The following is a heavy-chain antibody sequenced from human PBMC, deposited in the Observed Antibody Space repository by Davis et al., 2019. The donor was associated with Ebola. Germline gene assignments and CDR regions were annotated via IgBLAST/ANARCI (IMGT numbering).Heavy chain of an antibody. D-gene: IGHD6-19*01. Sequence: GESLKISCAASGFTFSGSAMHWVRQAPGKGLEWVGRIRSKANSYATAYAASVKGRFTISRDDSKNTAYLQMNSLKTEDTAVYYCEVAVAGTGYMDVWAKGPRSPSP. CDR3: EVAVAGTGYMDV. J-gene: IGHJ6*02. V-gene: IGHV3-73*01. CDR2: IRSKANSYAT. CDR1: GFTFSGSA.